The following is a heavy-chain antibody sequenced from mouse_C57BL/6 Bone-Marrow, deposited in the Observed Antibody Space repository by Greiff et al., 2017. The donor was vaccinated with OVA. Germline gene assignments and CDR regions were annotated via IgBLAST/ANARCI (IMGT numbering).Heavy chain of an antibody. D-gene: IGHD2-1*01. Sequence: DVHLVESEGGLVQPGRSMKLSCTASGFTFSDYYMAWVRQVPEKGLEWVANINYDGSSTYYLDSLKSRFIISRDNAKNILYLQMSSLKSEDTATYYCARGYGNYWYFDVWGTGTTVTVSS. V-gene: IGHV5-16*01. CDR3: ARGYGNYWYFDV. J-gene: IGHJ1*03. CDR1: GFTFSDYY. CDR2: INYDGSST.